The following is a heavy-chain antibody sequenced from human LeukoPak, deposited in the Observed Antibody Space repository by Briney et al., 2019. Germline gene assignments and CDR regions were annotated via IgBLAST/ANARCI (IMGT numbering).Heavy chain of an antibody. J-gene: IGHJ2*01. CDR1: GFTFSNYA. CDR2: ISGSDGRT. Sequence: GGSLRLSCAASGFTFSNYAMNWVRQAPGKGLEWVSAISGSDGRTYYADSVKGRFTISSDNSKNTLYLQMNSLRAEDTAVYYCAKDQVPITTIVVVITWGYFDLWGRGTLVTVSS. CDR3: AKDQVPITTIVVVITWGYFDL. V-gene: IGHV3-23*01. D-gene: IGHD3-22*01.